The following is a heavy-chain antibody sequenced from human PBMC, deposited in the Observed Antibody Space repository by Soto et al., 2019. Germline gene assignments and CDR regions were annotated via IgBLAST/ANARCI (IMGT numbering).Heavy chain of an antibody. D-gene: IGHD4-17*01. CDR2: MNPNSGNT. CDR1: GYTFISYD. J-gene: IGHJ4*02. Sequence: QVQLVQSGAEVKKPGASVKVSCKASGYTFISYDINWVRQATGQGLEWMGWMNPNSGNTGYAQKFQGRVTMTRNTSISTAYMELSSLRSEGTAVYYCAREALTVTSFDYWGQGTLVTVSS. CDR3: AREALTVTSFDY. V-gene: IGHV1-8*01.